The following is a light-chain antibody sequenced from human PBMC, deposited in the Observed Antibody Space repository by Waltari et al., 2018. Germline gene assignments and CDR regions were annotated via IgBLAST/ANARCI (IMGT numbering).Light chain of an antibody. CDR1: QNVATY. Sequence: EVVLTQSPATLSLSPGERATLSCRASQNVATYLTWSQQKPGQAPRLLIYDVSKRATGVPARFSGSGSGTDFTLTISSLEPEDFAVYYCQQRRGPFGQGTRVEIK. J-gene: IGKJ1*01. CDR3: QQRRGP. CDR2: DVS. V-gene: IGKV3-11*01.